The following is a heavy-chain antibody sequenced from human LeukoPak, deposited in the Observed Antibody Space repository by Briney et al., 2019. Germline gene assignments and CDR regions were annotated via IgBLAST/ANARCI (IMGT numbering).Heavy chain of an antibody. D-gene: IGHD5-24*01. CDR2: IYYSGST. J-gene: IGHJ4*02. CDR1: GGSISSYY. Sequence: PSETLSLTCTVSGGSISSYYWSWIRQPPGKGLEWIGYIYYSGSTNYNPSPKSRVTISVDTSKNQFSLKLSSVTAADTAVYYCARGRDGYNFWGQGTLVTVSS. CDR3: ARGRDGYNF. V-gene: IGHV4-59*01.